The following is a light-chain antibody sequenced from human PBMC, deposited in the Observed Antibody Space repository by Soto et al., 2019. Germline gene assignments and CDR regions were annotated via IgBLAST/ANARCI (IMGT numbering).Light chain of an antibody. CDR3: ASWDDSLNGPV. CDR1: RSDIGTNY. CDR2: SND. Sequence: QSVLTRPPSASGTPGQRVVISCSGSRSDIGTNYVYWYQQVPGTAPKLLIYSNDQRPSGVPDRYSASKSGTSASLAISGLRSEDESDYYCASWDDSLNGPVFGTGTKVTVL. J-gene: IGLJ1*01. V-gene: IGLV1-47*02.